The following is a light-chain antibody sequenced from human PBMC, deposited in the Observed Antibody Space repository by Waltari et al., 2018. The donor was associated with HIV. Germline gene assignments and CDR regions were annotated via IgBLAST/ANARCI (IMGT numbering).Light chain of an antibody. CDR1: SSDVGGYHF. J-gene: IGLJ2*01. CDR2: EVT. Sequence: QSALTQPPSASGSPGQSVTISCPGTSSDVGGYHFVSWYQQHPGKAPKLMIFEVTKRPSGVPARFSGSKTGNTASLTVSGLQADDEADYYCSSYAGGNNLVFGGGTKLTVL. V-gene: IGLV2-8*01. CDR3: SSYAGGNNLV.